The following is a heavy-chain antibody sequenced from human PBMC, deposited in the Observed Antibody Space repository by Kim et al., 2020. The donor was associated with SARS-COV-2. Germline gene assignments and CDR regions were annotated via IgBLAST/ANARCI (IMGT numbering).Heavy chain of an antibody. D-gene: IGHD6-19*01. V-gene: IGHV3-7*01. CDR3: ARDRGSGWYGYFDY. Sequence: VDSVKGRFTISRDNAKTSLYLQMNSLRAEDTAVYYCARDRGSGWYGYFDYWGQGTLVTVSS. J-gene: IGHJ4*02.